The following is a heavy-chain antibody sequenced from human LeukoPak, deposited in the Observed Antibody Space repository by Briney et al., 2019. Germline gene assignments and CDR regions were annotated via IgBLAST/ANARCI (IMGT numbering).Heavy chain of an antibody. V-gene: IGHV1-69*05. J-gene: IGHJ3*02. CDR3: ARDGLGCSSTSCHPLAFDI. Sequence: SVKVSCKASGGTFSSYAISWVRQAPGQGLEWMGGIIPIFGTANYAQKFQGRVTITTDESTSTAYMELSSLRSEDTAVYYCARDGLGCSSTSCHPLAFDIWGQGTMVTDSS. CDR2: IIPIFGTA. D-gene: IGHD2-2*01. CDR1: GGTFSSYA.